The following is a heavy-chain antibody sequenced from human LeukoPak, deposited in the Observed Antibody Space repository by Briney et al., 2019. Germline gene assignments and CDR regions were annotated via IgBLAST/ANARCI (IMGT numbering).Heavy chain of an antibody. V-gene: IGHV3-23*01. D-gene: IGHD1-26*01. Sequence: GGTLRLSCAASGSTFSSYGMSWVRQAPGKGLEWVSAISGSGGSTYYADSVRGRFTISRDNSKNTLYLQMNSLRAEDAAVYYCAKGGMGYSGSYYVGYWGQGTLVTVAS. CDR1: GSTFSSYG. CDR2: ISGSGGST. CDR3: AKGGMGYSGSYYVGY. J-gene: IGHJ4*02.